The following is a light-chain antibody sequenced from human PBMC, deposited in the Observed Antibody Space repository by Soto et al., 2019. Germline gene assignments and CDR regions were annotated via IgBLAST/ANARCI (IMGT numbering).Light chain of an antibody. Sequence: EIVLTQSPGTLSLSPGERATLSCRASQSVSSSYLAWYQQNPGQAPRLRIYGASSRATGIPDRFSGSGSGTAFTLTISRLEPEDFAVYYCQQYGSSPLLAFGGGTKVEIK. V-gene: IGKV3-20*01. CDR2: GAS. CDR3: QQYGSSPLLA. J-gene: IGKJ4*01. CDR1: QSVSSSY.